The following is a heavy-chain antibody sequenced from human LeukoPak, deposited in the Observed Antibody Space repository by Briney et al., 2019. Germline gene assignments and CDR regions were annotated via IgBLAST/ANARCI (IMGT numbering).Heavy chain of an antibody. CDR3: ARWSSGYCDAFDI. V-gene: IGHV4-4*07. D-gene: IGHD3-22*01. J-gene: IGHJ3*02. CDR1: GGSISSYY. Sequence: SETLSLTCTVSGGSISSYYCNWIRQPAGKGLEWIGRIYTSGSTNYNPSLKSRVTISVDTSKNQFSLKLSSVTAADTAVYYCARWSSGYCDAFDIWGQGTMVTLSS. CDR2: IYTSGST.